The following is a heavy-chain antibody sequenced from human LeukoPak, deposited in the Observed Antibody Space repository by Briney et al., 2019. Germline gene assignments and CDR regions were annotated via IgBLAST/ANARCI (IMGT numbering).Heavy chain of an antibody. Sequence: PGGSLRLSCAASGFTVSSNYMNWVRQAPGKGLEWVSVIYSGGSTYYADSVKGRFTISRDNSKNTLYLQMNSLRADDTAVYYCARFIAVAGGSGAFDIWGRGTMVTVSS. CDR1: GFTVSSNY. D-gene: IGHD6-19*01. CDR2: IYSGGST. V-gene: IGHV3-53*01. J-gene: IGHJ3*02. CDR3: ARFIAVAGGSGAFDI.